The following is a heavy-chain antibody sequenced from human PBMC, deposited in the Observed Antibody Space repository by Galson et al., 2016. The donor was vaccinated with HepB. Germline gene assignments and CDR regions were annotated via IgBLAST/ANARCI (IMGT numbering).Heavy chain of an antibody. CDR3: AKDRTGGYSYGNRYYFYGMDV. V-gene: IGHV3-30*18. CDR2: ISYDGSNK. Sequence: SLRLSCAASGFTFRYYGMHWVRQAPGKGLDWVTVISYDGSNKYYADSVKGRFIISRDNSKNTLYLQMNSLRAEDTAVYYCAKDRTGGYSYGNRYYFYGMDVWGQGTTVSVSS. CDR1: GFTFRYYG. D-gene: IGHD5-18*01. J-gene: IGHJ6*02.